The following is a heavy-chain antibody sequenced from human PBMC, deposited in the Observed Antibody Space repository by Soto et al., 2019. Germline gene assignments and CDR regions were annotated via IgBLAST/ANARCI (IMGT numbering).Heavy chain of an antibody. V-gene: IGHV4-39*01. Sequence: QLQLQESGPGLVKPSETLSLTCSVSDDSINSDKYYWGWIRQPPGKGLEWIGSIDYRGNAYYNPSLQSRVTLSLDTSRSMFSLKLNSVTAADSAVYFCARLEGLATISYYFDFWGPGALVTVSS. CDR2: IDYRGNA. CDR3: ARLEGLATISYYFDF. D-gene: IGHD3-9*01. J-gene: IGHJ4*02. CDR1: DDSINSDKYY.